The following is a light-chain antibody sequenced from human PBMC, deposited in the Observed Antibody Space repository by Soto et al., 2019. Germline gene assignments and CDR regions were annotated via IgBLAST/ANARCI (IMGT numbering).Light chain of an antibody. CDR1: SSDIGGYDY. CDR3: TSYASGSSHVV. Sequence: QSALTQPASASGSPGQSITLSCTGTSSDIGGYDYVSWYQRHPGKAPKLIIYDVNNRPSGVSNRFSGSKSGNTASLTISGLQAEDEADYYCTSYASGSSHVVVGGGTKLTVL. V-gene: IGLV2-14*01. CDR2: DVN. J-gene: IGLJ2*01.